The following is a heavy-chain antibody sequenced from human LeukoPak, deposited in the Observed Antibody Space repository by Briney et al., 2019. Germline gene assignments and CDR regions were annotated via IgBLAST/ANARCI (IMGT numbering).Heavy chain of an antibody. CDR3: AKDQDIVVVPAATGMDV. Sequence: GRSLRLSCAASGFTFNIYGMHWVRQAPGKELEWVAVISYDGSNKYYADSVKGRFTISRDNSKNTLYLQMNSLRAEDTAVYYCAKDQDIVVVPAATGMDVWGQGTTVTVSS. CDR1: GFTFNIYG. J-gene: IGHJ6*02. V-gene: IGHV3-30*18. D-gene: IGHD2-2*01. CDR2: ISYDGSNK.